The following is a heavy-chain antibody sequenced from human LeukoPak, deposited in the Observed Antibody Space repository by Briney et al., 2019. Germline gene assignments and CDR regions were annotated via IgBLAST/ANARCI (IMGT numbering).Heavy chain of an antibody. Sequence: ASVKVSCKASGYTFTSYDINWVRQATGQGLEWMGWMNPNSGNPGYAQKFQGRVTMTRNTSISTAYMELSSLRSEDTAVYYCARGQRGYSDLDYWGQGTLVTVSS. D-gene: IGHD5-12*01. CDR2: MNPNSGNP. CDR1: GYTFTSYD. CDR3: ARGQRGYSDLDY. V-gene: IGHV1-8*01. J-gene: IGHJ4*02.